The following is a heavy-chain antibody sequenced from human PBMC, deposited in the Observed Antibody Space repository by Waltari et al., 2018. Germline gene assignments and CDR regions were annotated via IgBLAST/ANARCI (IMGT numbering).Heavy chain of an antibody. D-gene: IGHD2-15*01. CDR2: VHRNGRT. V-gene: IGHV4-4*02. CDR3: ARDLGRGLFLDS. CDR1: GDPMSGNSW. Sequence: QLQLQESGPGLVKPSGTLSLTCVVSGDPMSGNSWWSGVRQSPDKGLEWIGQVHRNGRTNYNPSLASRAIVSLDSSMNQFSLRILSATAADTAVYYCARDLGRGLFLDSWGQGPWSLSPQ. J-gene: IGHJ4*02.